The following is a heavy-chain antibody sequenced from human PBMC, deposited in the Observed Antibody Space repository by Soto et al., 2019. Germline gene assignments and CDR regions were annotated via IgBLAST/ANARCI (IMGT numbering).Heavy chain of an antibody. CDR2: ISWNSGSI. V-gene: IGHV3-9*01. D-gene: IGHD2-2*01. J-gene: IGHJ4*02. CDR1: GFTFDDYA. CDR3: AKAFRGETTAAAFDY. Sequence: GGSLRLSCAASGFTFDDYAMHWVRQAPGKGLEWVSGISWNSGSIGYADSVKGRFTISRDNAKNSLYLQMNSLRAEDTALYYCAKAFRGETTAAAFDYWGQGTLVTVSS.